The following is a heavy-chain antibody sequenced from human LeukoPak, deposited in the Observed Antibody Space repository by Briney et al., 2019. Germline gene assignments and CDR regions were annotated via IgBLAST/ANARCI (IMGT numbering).Heavy chain of an antibody. CDR2: IYSGGST. CDR1: GFTVSSNY. D-gene: IGHD3-10*01. Sequence: GGSLRLSCAASGFTVSSNYMSWVRQAPGKGLEWVSVIYSGGSTYYADSVKGRFTISRDNSKNTLYLQMNSLRAEDTAVYYCARETRRTGFDYWGQGTLVTVSS. J-gene: IGHJ4*02. CDR3: ARETRRTGFDY. V-gene: IGHV3-66*01.